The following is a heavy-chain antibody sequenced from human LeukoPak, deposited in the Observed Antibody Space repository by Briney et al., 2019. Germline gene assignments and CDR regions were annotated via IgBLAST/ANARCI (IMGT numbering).Heavy chain of an antibody. CDR1: GYTFTSYD. V-gene: IGHV1-8*03. J-gene: IGHJ5*02. CDR2: MNPNSGNT. Sequence: ASVKVSCKASGYTFTSYDINWVRQATGQGLEWMGWMNPNSGNTGYAQKFQGRVTITGNTSISTAYMELSSLRSEDTAVYYCARARISYVWGSYLFDPWGQGTLVTVSS. CDR3: ARARISYVWGSYLFDP. D-gene: IGHD3-16*01.